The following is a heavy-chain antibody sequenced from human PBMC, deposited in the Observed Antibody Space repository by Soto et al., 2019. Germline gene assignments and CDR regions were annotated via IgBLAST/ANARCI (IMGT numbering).Heavy chain of an antibody. CDR2: IFYSGSTTY. D-gene: IGHD6-19*01. CDR1: GGSISSYY. Sequence: SETLSLTCTVSGGSISSYYWIWVRQPPGEGMEWIGYIFYSGSTTYNNNPSLKSRVTISVDTSKNQFSLRLNSVTAADTAVYYCARVGSSGWSPDYWGQGTLVTVSS. J-gene: IGHJ4*02. CDR3: ARVGSSGWSPDY. V-gene: IGHV4-59*01.